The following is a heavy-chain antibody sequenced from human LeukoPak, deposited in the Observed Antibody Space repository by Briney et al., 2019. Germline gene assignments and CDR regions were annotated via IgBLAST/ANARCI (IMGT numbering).Heavy chain of an antibody. Sequence: SETLSLTCAVSGYSTNSGYYWGWIRQPPGKGLEWIGSIYHSGSTYYNPSLKSRVTISVDTSKNQFSLKLSSVTAADTAVYYCARRVSSKLGTYYFDYWGQGTLVTVSS. D-gene: IGHD7-27*01. J-gene: IGHJ4*02. CDR1: GYSTNSGYY. CDR3: ARRVSSKLGTYYFDY. CDR2: IYHSGST. V-gene: IGHV4-38-2*01.